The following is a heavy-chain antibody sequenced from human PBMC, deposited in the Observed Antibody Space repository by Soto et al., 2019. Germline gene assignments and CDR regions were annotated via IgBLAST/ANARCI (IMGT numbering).Heavy chain of an antibody. D-gene: IGHD1-26*01. CDR2: ISGSGDST. Sequence: EVQLLESGGGWVQPGGSLRLSCAASGFTFSSYAMRWVRQAPGKGLEWVSAISGSGDSTYYADSVKGRFTISRDNSKNTLYLQMNSLRGEGTAVYNCARRGSGSYYDYWGQGTLVTVSS. CDR1: GFTFSSYA. CDR3: ARRGSGSYYDY. J-gene: IGHJ4*02. V-gene: IGHV3-23*01.